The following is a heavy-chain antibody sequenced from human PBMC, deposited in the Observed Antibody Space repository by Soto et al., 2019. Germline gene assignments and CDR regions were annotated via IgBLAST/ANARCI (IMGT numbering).Heavy chain of an antibody. CDR1: GFTFTKFA. D-gene: IGHD6-19*01. Sequence: GGSLRLSCAASGFTFTKFAMSWVRQAPGKGLEWVASISGPGGSTNYADSVKGRFTISRDNSNDTMSLQMNSLRVEDTAVYFCAKDRRIAVSHFDFWGQGTLVTVSS. CDR3: AKDRRIAVSHFDF. V-gene: IGHV3-23*01. CDR2: ISGPGGST. J-gene: IGHJ4*02.